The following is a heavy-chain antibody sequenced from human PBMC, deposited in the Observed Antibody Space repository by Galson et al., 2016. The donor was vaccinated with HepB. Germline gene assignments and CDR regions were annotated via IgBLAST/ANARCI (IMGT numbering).Heavy chain of an antibody. J-gene: IGHJ5*02. CDR1: GYNFSYYW. V-gene: IGHV5-51*01. Sequence: QSGAEVKKPGESLKISCEASGYNFSYYWVGWVRQMPGKGLEWMGVIYPSDSVTKYSPSFEGHVTISADKSINTVYLQWSSLKASDTATYYCVRDVALWFGDFRGWWFDPWGQGTLVTVSS. CDR2: IYPSDSVT. CDR3: VRDVALWFGDFRGWWFDP. D-gene: IGHD3-10*01.